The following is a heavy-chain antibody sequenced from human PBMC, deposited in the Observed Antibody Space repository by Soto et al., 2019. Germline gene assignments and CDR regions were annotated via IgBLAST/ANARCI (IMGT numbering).Heavy chain of an antibody. CDR3: AKKDGTEGYYDAFDI. CDR2: ISVGVGNT. V-gene: IGHV3-23*01. J-gene: IGHJ3*02. Sequence: PWGSLRLSCTASGFTFSNYAMGWVRQAPGKGLEWVSSISVGVGNTYYADSVKGRFIISRDSSKNTLYLQLSSLRAEDTALYYCAKKDGTEGYYDAFDIWGRGKLVTVS. D-gene: IGHD3-22*01. CDR1: GFTFSNYA.